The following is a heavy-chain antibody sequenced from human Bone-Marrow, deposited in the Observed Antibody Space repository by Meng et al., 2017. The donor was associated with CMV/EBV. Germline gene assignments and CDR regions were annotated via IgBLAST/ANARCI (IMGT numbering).Heavy chain of an antibody. CDR1: GGSFSGYY. CDR3: ARKSTYSSSWYVSK. D-gene: IGHD6-13*01. J-gene: IGHJ4*02. CDR2: INHSGST. Sequence: QVQLQQWGAGLLKPSETLSLTCAVYGGSFSGYYWSWIRQPPGKGLEWIGEINHSGSTNYNPSLKSRVTISVDTSKNQFSLKLSSVTAADTAVYYCARKSTYSSSWYVSKWGQGTLAPSPQ. V-gene: IGHV4-34*01.